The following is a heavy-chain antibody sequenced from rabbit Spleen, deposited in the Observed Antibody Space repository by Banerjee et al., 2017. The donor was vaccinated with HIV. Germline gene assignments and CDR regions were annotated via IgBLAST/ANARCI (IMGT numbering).Heavy chain of an antibody. V-gene: IGHV1S43*01. CDR1: GIDFSSYYY. D-gene: IGHD1-1*01. J-gene: IGHJ4*01. CDR3: ARDSADSGAYFNL. Sequence: QQQLEESGGGLVKPGGTLTLTCKASGIDFSSYYYICWVRQAPGKGLELIACIYTGSSGSTYYASWAKCRFTITRSTSLNTVTLQLNSLTAADTATYFCARDSADSGAYFNLWGPGTLVTVS. CDR2: IYTGSSGST.